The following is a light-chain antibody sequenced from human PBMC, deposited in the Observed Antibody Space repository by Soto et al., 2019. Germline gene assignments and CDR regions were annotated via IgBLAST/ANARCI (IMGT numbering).Light chain of an antibody. CDR3: QQRSNLPWT. CDR1: QSVSSY. CDR2: DAS. V-gene: IGKV3-11*01. J-gene: IGKJ1*01. Sequence: EIVLTQSPATLSLSPGERATLSCRASQSVSSYLAWYQQKPGQAPRLLIFDASNRATGIPVRFSGSGSGTDFTLTVSSLEPEDFAVYFCQQRSNLPWTFGQGTKVDIK.